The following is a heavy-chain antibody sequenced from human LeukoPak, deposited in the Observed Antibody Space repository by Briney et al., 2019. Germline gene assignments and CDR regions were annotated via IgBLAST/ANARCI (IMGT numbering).Heavy chain of an antibody. Sequence: GGSLRLSCAASGFTFSSYAMSWVRHGPGKGLERVSAISGGGGSTYYADSVKGRFTISRDNSKNTLYLQMNSLRAEDTAVYYCAKVLGYCSGGSCYGRAFDIWGQGTMVTVSS. CDR2: ISGGGGST. CDR3: AKVLGYCSGGSCYGRAFDI. J-gene: IGHJ3*02. CDR1: GFTFSSYA. D-gene: IGHD2-15*01. V-gene: IGHV3-23*01.